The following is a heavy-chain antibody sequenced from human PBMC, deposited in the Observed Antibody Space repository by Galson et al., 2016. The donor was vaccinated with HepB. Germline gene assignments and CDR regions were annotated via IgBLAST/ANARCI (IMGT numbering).Heavy chain of an antibody. D-gene: IGHD5/OR15-5a*01. J-gene: IGHJ4*02. CDR1: GFTFDDYA. CDR3: AKDSGFEAVSTTMDY. Sequence: SLRLSCAASGFTFDDYAMHWVRLAPGKGLEWVSGVTWNSLIIGYADSVKGRFTLSRDNAKNSLYLQMNSLGAEDTAFYYCAKDSGFEAVSTTMDYWGQGTLVTVSS. CDR2: VTWNSLII. V-gene: IGHV3-9*01.